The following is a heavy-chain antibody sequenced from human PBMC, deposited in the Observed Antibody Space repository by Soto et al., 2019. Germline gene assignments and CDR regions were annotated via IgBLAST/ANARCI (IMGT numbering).Heavy chain of an antibody. CDR3: ANIKFG. V-gene: IGHV3-7*01. CDR1: GFTFSKYW. CDR2: IKEDGSEK. D-gene: IGHD3-10*01. J-gene: IGHJ4*02. Sequence: GGSLRLSCVASGFTFSKYWMDWVRQTPGKRLEFVANIKEDGSEKSYLDSVKGRFIISRDNAKNSLYLQMTSLRAEDTAVYFCANIKFGWGLGTLVTVSS.